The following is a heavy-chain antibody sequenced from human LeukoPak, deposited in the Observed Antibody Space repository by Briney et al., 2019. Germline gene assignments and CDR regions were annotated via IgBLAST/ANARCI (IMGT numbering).Heavy chain of an antibody. D-gene: IGHD3-10*01. CDR3: ARDSGTTGEVKFDP. J-gene: IGHJ5*02. V-gene: IGHV4-4*07. CDR1: GGSTSRYY. CDR2: IYGSGGT. Sequence: SETLSLTCTVSGGSTSRYYWSWIRQPAGKGLQWIGRIYGSGGTTYNPSLKSRLTMSVDTSKNQFSLKLSSMTAADTAIYYCARDSGTTGEVKFDPWGQGILVTVSS.